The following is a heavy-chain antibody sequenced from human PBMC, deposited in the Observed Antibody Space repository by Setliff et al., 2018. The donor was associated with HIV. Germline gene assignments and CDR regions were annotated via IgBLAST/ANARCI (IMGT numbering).Heavy chain of an antibody. CDR1: GFTFSKYW. V-gene: IGHV3-7*01. J-gene: IGHJ4*02. CDR3: ADPPSGF. D-gene: IGHD3-10*01. Sequence: GGSLRLSCAASGFTFSKYWMSWVRQAPGKGLEWVASVNPDGSEASSVGSMKGRFTVSRDNAKNSLSLQINSLRVEDTAIYYCADPPSGFWGQGTLVTVSS. CDR2: VNPDGSEA.